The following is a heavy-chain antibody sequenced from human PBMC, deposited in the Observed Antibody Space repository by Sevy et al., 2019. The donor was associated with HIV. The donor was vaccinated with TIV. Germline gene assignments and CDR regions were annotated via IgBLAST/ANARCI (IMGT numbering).Heavy chain of an antibody. Sequence: SETLSLTCAVSGGSISSGGYSWSWIRQPPGKGLEWIGYIYHSGSTYYNPSLKSRVTISVDRSKNQFSLKLSSLTASDTALYYCARVVRAAAGTLWWFDPWGQGTLVTVSS. D-gene: IGHD6-13*01. CDR1: GGSISSGGYS. J-gene: IGHJ5*02. V-gene: IGHV4-30-2*01. CDR3: ARVVRAAAGTLWWFDP. CDR2: IYHSGST.